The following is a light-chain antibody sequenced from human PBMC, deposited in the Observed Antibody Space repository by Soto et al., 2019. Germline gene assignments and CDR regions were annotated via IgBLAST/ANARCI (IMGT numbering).Light chain of an antibody. CDR2: GKR. Sequence: QPVLTQPPSVSGAPGQRVTISCTGSSSNIGAGYDVHWYQQLPGTAPKLLIYGKRNRPSGFPDRFSGSKSGTSASLAITGLQAEDEADYYCQSYDSSLSGSDVVFGGGTKLTVL. CDR3: QSYDSSLSGSDVV. J-gene: IGLJ2*01. CDR1: SSNIGAGYD. V-gene: IGLV1-40*01.